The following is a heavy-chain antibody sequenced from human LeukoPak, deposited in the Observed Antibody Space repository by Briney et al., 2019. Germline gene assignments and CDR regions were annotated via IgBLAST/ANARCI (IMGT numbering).Heavy chain of an antibody. V-gene: IGHV4-34*01. Sequence: SETLSLTCAVYGGSFSGYYWSWIRQPPGKGLEWIGDINHSGITNYNPSLKSRVTISVDTSKNQVSLNLSSVTAADTSVYYCARLWVTTSNWSEGTQVTVSS. CDR3: ARLWVTTSN. CDR1: GGSFSGYY. J-gene: IGHJ4*02. CDR2: INHSGIT. D-gene: IGHD4-17*01.